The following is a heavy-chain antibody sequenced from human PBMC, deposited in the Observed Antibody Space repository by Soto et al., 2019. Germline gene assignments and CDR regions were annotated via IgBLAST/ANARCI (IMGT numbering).Heavy chain of an antibody. CDR1: GYTFTSYY. CDR2: INPSGGST. J-gene: IGHJ5*02. Sequence: ASVKVSCKASGYTFTSYYMHWVRQAPGQGLEWMGIINPSGGSTSYAQKFQGRVTMTRDTSTSTVYVELSSLRSEDTAVYYCARDDCSGGSCYSSWFDPWGQGTLVTVSS. D-gene: IGHD2-15*01. CDR3: ARDDCSGGSCYSSWFDP. V-gene: IGHV1-46*01.